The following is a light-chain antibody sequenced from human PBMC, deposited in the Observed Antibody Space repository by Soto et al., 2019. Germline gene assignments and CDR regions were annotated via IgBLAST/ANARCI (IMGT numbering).Light chain of an antibody. CDR3: SSYTSNSSV. V-gene: IGLV2-14*01. Sequence: QAVLXQPASVSGSPGQSITISCTGSSSDVGGYNFVSWYQQHPGKAPKLIIYNVFNRPSRVSNRFSGSKSGNTASLTISGLPAEDDADYYCSSYTSNSSVLGTGPKVTVL. CDR1: SSDVGGYNF. J-gene: IGLJ1*01. CDR2: NVF.